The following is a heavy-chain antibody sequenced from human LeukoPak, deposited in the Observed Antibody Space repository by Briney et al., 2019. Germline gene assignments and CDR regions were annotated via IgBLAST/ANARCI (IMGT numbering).Heavy chain of an antibody. D-gene: IGHD6-13*01. Sequence: GGSLRLSCAASGFTFSSYGMHWVRQAPGKGLEWVAVIWYDGSNKYYADSVKGRFTISRDNSKNTLYLQMNSLRAEYTAVYYCARDTWSSSWYFNYWGQGTLVTVSS. CDR3: ARDTWSSSWYFNY. J-gene: IGHJ4*02. V-gene: IGHV3-33*01. CDR2: IWYDGSNK. CDR1: GFTFSSYG.